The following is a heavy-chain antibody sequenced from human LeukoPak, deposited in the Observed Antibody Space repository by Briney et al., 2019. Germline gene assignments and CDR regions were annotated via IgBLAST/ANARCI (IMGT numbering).Heavy chain of an antibody. J-gene: IGHJ4*02. CDR2: ISYDGSNK. D-gene: IGHD5-18*01. CDR3: ARTAMVTYYFDY. Sequence: PGGSLRLSCAASGFTFSSYAMRWVRQAPGKGLEWVAVISYDGSNKYYADSVKGRFTISRDNSKNTLYLQMNSLRAEDTAVYYCARTAMVTYYFDYWGQGTLVTVSS. CDR1: GFTFSSYA. V-gene: IGHV3-30-3*01.